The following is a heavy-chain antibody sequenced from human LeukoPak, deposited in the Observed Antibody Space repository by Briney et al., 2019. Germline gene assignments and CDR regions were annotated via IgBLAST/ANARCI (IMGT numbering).Heavy chain of an antibody. CDR3: AKGHDKYCNGGSRYNDIDY. V-gene: IGHV3-30*02. CDR1: RFAFSSYG. J-gene: IGHJ4*02. Sequence: PGGSLRLSCAASRFAFSSYGMHWVRQPPGKGLEWVAFIRYDGNNKYYADSVKGRFTISRDNSKNTLYLQMNSLRAEDTAVYYCAKGHDKYCNGGSRYNDIDYWGQGTLVTVSS. CDR2: IRYDGNNK. D-gene: IGHD2-15*01.